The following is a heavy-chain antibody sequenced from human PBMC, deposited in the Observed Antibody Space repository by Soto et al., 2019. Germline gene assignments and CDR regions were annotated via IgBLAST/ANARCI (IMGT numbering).Heavy chain of an antibody. J-gene: IGHJ6*03. Sequence: GGSLRLSCGASGFTFSSYGMHWVRQAPGKGLEWVAVIWYDGSNKYYADSVKGRFTISRDNSKNTLYLQMNSLRAEDTAVYYCARSGGSGSYGDYYYMDVWGKGTTVTVSS. CDR1: GFTFSSYG. CDR2: IWYDGSNK. D-gene: IGHD3-10*01. V-gene: IGHV3-33*01. CDR3: ARSGGSGSYGDYYYMDV.